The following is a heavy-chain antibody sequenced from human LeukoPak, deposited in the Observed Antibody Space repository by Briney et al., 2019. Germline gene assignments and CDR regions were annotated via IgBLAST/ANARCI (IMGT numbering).Heavy chain of an antibody. D-gene: IGHD3-10*01. CDR3: AKDASFPRRLLWFGESGSQFDY. Sequence: GGSLRLSCAASGFTFSSYAMSWVRQAPGKGLEWVSAISGSGGSTYYADSVKGRFTISRDNSKNTLYLQMNSLRAEDTAVYYCAKDASFPRRLLWFGESGSQFDYWGQGTLVTVSS. CDR2: ISGSGGST. CDR1: GFTFSSYA. J-gene: IGHJ4*02. V-gene: IGHV3-23*01.